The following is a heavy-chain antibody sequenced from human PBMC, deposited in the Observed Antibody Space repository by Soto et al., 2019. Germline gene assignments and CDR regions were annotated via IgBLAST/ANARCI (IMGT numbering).Heavy chain of an antibody. V-gene: IGHV4-59*01. CDR3: ARGSSTNDYYYYGMDV. D-gene: IGHD2-2*01. Sequence: SETLSLTCTVSGGSISSYYWSWIRQPPGKGLEWIGYIYYSGSTRYNPSLKSRVTISVDTSKNQFSLKLSSVTAADTAVYYCARGSSTNDYYYYGMDVWGQGTTVTVSS. J-gene: IGHJ6*02. CDR2: IYYSGST. CDR1: GGSISSYY.